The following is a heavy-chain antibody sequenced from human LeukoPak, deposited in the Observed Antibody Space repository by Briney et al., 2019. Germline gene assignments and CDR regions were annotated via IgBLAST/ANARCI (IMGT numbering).Heavy chain of an antibody. V-gene: IGHV1-69*13. D-gene: IGHD5-12*01. J-gene: IGHJ4*02. CDR1: GGTFSSYA. CDR3: ARDGTHSGYDYPIDY. Sequence: SVKVSCKASGGTFSSYAISWVRQAPGQGLEWMGGIIPIFGTANYAQKFQGRVTITADESTSTAYMELRSLRSDDTAVYYCARDGTHSGYDYPIDYWGQGTLVTVSS. CDR2: IIPIFGTA.